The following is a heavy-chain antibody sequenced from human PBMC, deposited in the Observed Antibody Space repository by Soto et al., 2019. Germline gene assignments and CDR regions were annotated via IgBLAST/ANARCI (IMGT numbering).Heavy chain of an antibody. V-gene: IGHV3-23*01. D-gene: IGHD6-13*01. Sequence: PGKGLEWVSAISGSGGSTYYADSVKGRFTISRDNSKNTLYLQMNSLRAEDTAVYYCAKAAADEKNRGDYWGQGTLVTVSS. CDR2: ISGSGGST. J-gene: IGHJ4*02. CDR3: AKAAADEKNRGDY.